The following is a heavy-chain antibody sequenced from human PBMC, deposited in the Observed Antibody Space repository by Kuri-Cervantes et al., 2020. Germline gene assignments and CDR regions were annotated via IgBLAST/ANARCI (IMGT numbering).Heavy chain of an antibody. V-gene: IGHV4-59*13. D-gene: IGHD5-12*01. J-gene: IGHJ4*02. CDR2: IYYSGST. Sequence: GSLRLSCTVSGGSISSYYWSWIRQPPGKGLEWIGYIYYSGSTNYNPSLKSRVTISVDTSKNQFSLKLSSVTAADTAVYYCARDPYHSGYDYPVDNWGQGTLVTVSS. CDR1: GGSISSYY. CDR3: ARDPYHSGYDYPVDN.